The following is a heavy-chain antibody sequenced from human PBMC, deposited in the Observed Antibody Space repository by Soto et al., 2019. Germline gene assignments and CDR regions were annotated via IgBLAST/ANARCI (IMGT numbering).Heavy chain of an antibody. CDR2: IIPIFGTA. CDR1: GGTFSSYA. V-gene: IGHV1-69*13. D-gene: IGHD4-4*01. J-gene: IGHJ3*02. Sequence: SVKVSCKASGGTFSSYAISWVRQAPGQGLEWMGGIIPIFGTANYAQKFQGRVTITADESTSTAYMELSSLRSEDTAVYYCAREGNPESHPGSFDIWGQGTMVTVSS. CDR3: AREGNPESHPGSFDI.